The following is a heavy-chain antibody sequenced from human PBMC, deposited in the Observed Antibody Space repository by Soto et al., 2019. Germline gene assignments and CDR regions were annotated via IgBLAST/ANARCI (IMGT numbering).Heavy chain of an antibody. CDR2: FDPEDGET. V-gene: IGHV1-24*01. CDR3: ATGYYYGSGSSYDAFDI. J-gene: IGHJ3*02. D-gene: IGHD3-10*01. Sequence: ASVKVSCKVSGYTLTELSMHWVRQAPGKGLEWMGGFDPEDGETIYAQKFQGRVTMTEDTSTDTAYMELSSLRSEDTAGYYCATGYYYGSGSSYDAFDIWGQVTMVTVSS. CDR1: GYTLTELS.